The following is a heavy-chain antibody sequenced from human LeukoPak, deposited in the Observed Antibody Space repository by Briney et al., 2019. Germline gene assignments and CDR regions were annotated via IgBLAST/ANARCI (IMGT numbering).Heavy chain of an antibody. D-gene: IGHD1-1*01. CDR3: ARIWSARDWFDP. Sequence: GGSLRLSCAASGFTFRDYAMTWIRQAPGKGLEWISYIKKRSAATYYADSVAGRFVISRDDAKNSLNLDLTNLRVEDTATYFCARIWSARDWFDPWGQGT. CDR2: IKKRSAAT. J-gene: IGHJ5*02. V-gene: IGHV3-11*01. CDR1: GFTFRDYA.